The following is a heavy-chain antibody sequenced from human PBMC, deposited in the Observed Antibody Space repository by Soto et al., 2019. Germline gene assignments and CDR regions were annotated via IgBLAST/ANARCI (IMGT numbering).Heavy chain of an antibody. V-gene: IGHV1-46*01. CDR2: INPSSGRT. Sequence: ASVKVSCKASGDTFTNYSMNWLRQAPGQGLEWMGIINPSSGRTSYAQNFQGRVTMTSDTSTSIVYMEMSSLKSEDTAVYYCARDHNFGFILYAMDVWGQGTTVTVSS. D-gene: IGHD2-15*01. J-gene: IGHJ6*02. CDR1: GDTFTNYS. CDR3: ARDHNFGFILYAMDV.